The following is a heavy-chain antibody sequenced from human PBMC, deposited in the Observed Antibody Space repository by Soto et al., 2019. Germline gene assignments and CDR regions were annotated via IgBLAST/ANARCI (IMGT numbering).Heavy chain of an antibody. CDR3: ARMVRGVIWSYGMDV. V-gene: IGHV4-34*01. CDR1: GGSFSGYY. Sequence: SSETLSLTCAVYGGSFSGYYWSWIRQPPGKGLEWIGEINHSGSTNYNPSLKSRVTISVDTSKNQFSLKLSSVTAADTAVYYCARMVRGVIWSYGMDVWGQGTTVTVSS. D-gene: IGHD3-10*01. J-gene: IGHJ6*02. CDR2: INHSGST.